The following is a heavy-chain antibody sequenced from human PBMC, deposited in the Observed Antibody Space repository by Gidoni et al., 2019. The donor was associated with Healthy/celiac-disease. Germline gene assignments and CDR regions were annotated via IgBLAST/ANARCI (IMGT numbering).Heavy chain of an antibody. V-gene: IGHV1-69*18. J-gene: IGHJ4*02. CDR2: IIPIFGTA. D-gene: IGHD5-12*01. CDR1: GGTCRGYA. CDR3: ASGGGGYSGYPPFDY. Sequence: QLQLVKSGAEVKKPGSSVKVSCKASGGTCRGYAISWVRQDPGQGLEWMGRIIPIFGTANYEQKFQVSVTITADESTSTAYMELSSLRSEDTAVYYCASGGGGYSGYPPFDYWGQGTLVTVSS.